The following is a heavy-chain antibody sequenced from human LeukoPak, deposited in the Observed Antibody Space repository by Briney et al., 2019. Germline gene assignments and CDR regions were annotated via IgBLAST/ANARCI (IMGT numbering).Heavy chain of an antibody. V-gene: IGHV3-30*15. CDR3: ARVREIYSSSWPYDS. CDR2: IAYDGTYE. Sequence: LPGGSLRLSCAASGFTFRSYFMRLVRQARGKGLGLGAVIAYDGTYEYHAAYVKGRFTISRDNSRNTLYLPMSSLRAEDTAVYYSARVREIYSSSWPYDSWGQGTLVTVS. D-gene: IGHD6-13*01. J-gene: IGHJ4*02. CDR1: GFTFRSYF.